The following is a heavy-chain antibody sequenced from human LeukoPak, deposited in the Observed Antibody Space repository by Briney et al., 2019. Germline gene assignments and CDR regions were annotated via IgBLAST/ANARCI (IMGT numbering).Heavy chain of an antibody. CDR3: ARDGFFEAAAGFWTAY. CDR1: GFTFSSYW. V-gene: IGHV3-7*01. D-gene: IGHD6-13*01. CDR2: IKQDGGEK. J-gene: IGHJ4*02. Sequence: GGSLRLSCAASGFTFSSYWMSWVRQAPGKGLEWVANIKQDGGEKYYVDSVKGRFTISRDNAKNSLYLQMNSLRAEDTAVYYCARDGFFEAAAGFWTAYWGQGTLVTVSS.